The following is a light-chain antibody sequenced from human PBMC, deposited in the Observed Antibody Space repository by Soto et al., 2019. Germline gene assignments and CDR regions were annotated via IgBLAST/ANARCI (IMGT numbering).Light chain of an antibody. J-gene: IGLJ1*01. Sequence: QSVLTQPPSASGSPGQSVTISCTGTSSDVGAYIFVSWYQQHPGKAPKLLIYDVNRRPPGVPDRFFGSKSGYTASLTVSGLQAEDEADYYCVSFAGGTYVFGTGTKLTVL. V-gene: IGLV2-8*01. CDR2: DVN. CDR3: VSFAGGTYV. CDR1: SSDVGAYIF.